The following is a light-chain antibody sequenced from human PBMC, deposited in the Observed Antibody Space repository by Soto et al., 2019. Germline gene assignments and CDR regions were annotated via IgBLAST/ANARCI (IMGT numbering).Light chain of an antibody. V-gene: IGLV2-14*03. Sequence: QSALTQPASVSGSPGQSITISCTGTSSDVGGYNYVSWYQQHPGKAPRLMIFDVSIRPLGVSNRFSGSKSGNTASLTISGLQAEDEADYYCSSYTISNSVLFGGGTKLTVL. CDR2: DVS. CDR1: SSDVGGYNY. CDR3: SSYTISNSVL. J-gene: IGLJ2*01.